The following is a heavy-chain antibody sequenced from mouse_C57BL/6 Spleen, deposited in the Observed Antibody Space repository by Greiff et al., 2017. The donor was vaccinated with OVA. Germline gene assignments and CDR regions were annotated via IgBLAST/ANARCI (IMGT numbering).Heavy chain of an antibody. D-gene: IGHD3-2*02. CDR3: AKGGSSGYVWFAY. CDR2: IYPGSGST. J-gene: IGHJ3*01. V-gene: IGHV1-55*01. Sequence: QVQLQQSGAELVKPGASVKMSCKASGYTFTSYWITWVKQRPGQGLEWIGDIYPGSGSTNYNEKFKSKATLTVDTSSSTAYMQLSSLTSEDSAVYYCAKGGSSGYVWFAYWGQGTLVTVSA. CDR1: GYTFTSYW.